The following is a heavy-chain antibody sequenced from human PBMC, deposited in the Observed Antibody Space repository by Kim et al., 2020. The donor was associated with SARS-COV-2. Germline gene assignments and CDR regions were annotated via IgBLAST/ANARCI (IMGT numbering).Heavy chain of an antibody. CDR2: ISYDGSNK. V-gene: IGHV3-30*18. CDR1: GFTFSSYG. CDR3: AKDTNVYYYGSGSLIDY. Sequence: GGSLRLSCAASGFTFSSYGMHWVRQAPGKGLEWVAVISYDGSNKYYADSVKGRFTISRDNSKNTLYLQMNSLRAEDTAVYYCAKDTNVYYYGSGSLIDYWGQGTLVTVSS. J-gene: IGHJ4*02. D-gene: IGHD3-10*01.